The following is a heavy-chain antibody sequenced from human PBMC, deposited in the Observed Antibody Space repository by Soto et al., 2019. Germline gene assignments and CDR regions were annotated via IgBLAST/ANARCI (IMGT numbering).Heavy chain of an antibody. J-gene: IGHJ5*02. CDR1: GYTFTSYA. D-gene: IGHD3-22*01. Sequence: QVQLVQSGAEVKKPGSSVKVSCKASGYTFTSYAINWVRQATGQGLEYLGWMNPNSGNTGYVRKFQGRVTMTRDTSISTAYMELSSLRSEDTSVYYGARGSKYGYYSRWFDPWGQGTLVTVSS. V-gene: IGHV1-8*01. CDR3: ARGSKYGYYSRWFDP. CDR2: MNPNSGNT.